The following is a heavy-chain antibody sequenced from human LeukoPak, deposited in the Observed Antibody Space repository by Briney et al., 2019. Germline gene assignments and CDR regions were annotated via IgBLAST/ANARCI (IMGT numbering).Heavy chain of an antibody. CDR1: GFTFNNYY. CDR2: INGVGTAT. V-gene: IGHV3-74*01. Sequence: PGGSLRLSCAASGFTFNNYYIHWVRQAPGKGLVWVSRINGVGTATIYADSVKGRFTISRDNAKNSLYLQMNSLRAEDTAVYYCARTYYDSSVGGYAFDIWGQGTMVTVSS. J-gene: IGHJ3*02. D-gene: IGHD3-22*01. CDR3: ARTYYDSSVGGYAFDI.